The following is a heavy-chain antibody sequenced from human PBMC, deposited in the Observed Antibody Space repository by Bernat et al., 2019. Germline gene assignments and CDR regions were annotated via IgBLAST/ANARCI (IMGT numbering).Heavy chain of an antibody. CDR2: ISYDGSNK. CDR3: AKQGGSYHRDFDY. CDR1: GFTFSNFG. J-gene: IGHJ4*02. D-gene: IGHD3-10*01. V-gene: IGHV3-30*18. Sequence: QVQLVESGGGVVQPGRSLRVSCAASGFTFSNFGMHWVRQAPGKGLEWVAVISYDGSNKYYADSVKGRFTISRDNSKNTLYLKMNSLRAEDTAVYYCAKQGGSYHRDFDYWGQGTMVTVSS.